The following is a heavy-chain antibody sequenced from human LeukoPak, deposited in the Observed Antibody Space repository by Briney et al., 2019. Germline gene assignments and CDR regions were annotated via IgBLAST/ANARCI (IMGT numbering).Heavy chain of an antibody. CDR3: ANVLVPHYFDY. V-gene: IGHV3-66*01. D-gene: IGHD3-3*01. CDR2: IYSGGST. Sequence: GGSLRLSCAASGFTFSSYSMSWVRQAPGKGLEWVSVIYSGGSTYYADSVKGRFTISRDNSKNTLYLQMNSLRAEDTAVYYCANVLVPHYFDYWGQGTLVTVSS. J-gene: IGHJ4*02. CDR1: GFTFSSYS.